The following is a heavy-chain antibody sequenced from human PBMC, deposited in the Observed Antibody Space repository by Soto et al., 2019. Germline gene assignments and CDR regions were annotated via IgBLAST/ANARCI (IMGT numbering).Heavy chain of an antibody. Sequence: QEQLVQSGAEVKKPGASVKVSCKASGYTFATYDFNWVRQAPGQGLEWMGWMNPNSGNTGYAKKFRGRVSMTRNTSISTAYMELSGLRSEDTVLYFCARRKERSGPNYFDLWGQGTLVTVSS. CDR3: ARRKERSGPNYFDL. D-gene: IGHD6-25*01. CDR1: GYTFATYD. CDR2: MNPNSGNT. J-gene: IGHJ4*02. V-gene: IGHV1-8*01.